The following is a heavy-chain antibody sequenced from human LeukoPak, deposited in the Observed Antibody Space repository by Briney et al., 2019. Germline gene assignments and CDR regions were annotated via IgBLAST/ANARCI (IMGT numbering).Heavy chain of an antibody. CDR2: ICDCGMST. Sequence: GGSLRLSCAASGLTFSNYAMKWVRQAPGKGLERVSVICDCGMSTHYADAVKGRFTISRDNSKNTLYLQMNSLRAEDTAVYYCARVAYGDYFAFDIWGQGTMVTVSS. V-gene: IGHV3-23*01. CDR1: GLTFSNYA. CDR3: ARVAYGDYFAFDI. D-gene: IGHD4-17*01. J-gene: IGHJ3*02.